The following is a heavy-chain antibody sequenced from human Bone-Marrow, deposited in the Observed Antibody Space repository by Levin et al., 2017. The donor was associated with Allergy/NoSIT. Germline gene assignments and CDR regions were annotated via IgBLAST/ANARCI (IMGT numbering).Heavy chain of an antibody. CDR2: IFHGGST. CDR3: ARVGSGTTNTWFDP. CDR1: GGSVTSSSYY. V-gene: IGHV4-39*07. D-gene: IGHD3-10*01. J-gene: IGHJ5*02. Sequence: PSETLSLTCTVSGGSVTSSSYYWAWIRQAPGKGLEWIGKIFHGGSTDYNPSLKGRVTLSVDTSKDQFSLKLTSVTAADTAIYYCARVGSGTTNTWFDPWGQGTLVTVSS.